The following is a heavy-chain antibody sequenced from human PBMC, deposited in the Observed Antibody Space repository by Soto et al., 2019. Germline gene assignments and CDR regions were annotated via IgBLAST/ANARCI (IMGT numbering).Heavy chain of an antibody. CDR2: ICSDGSTT. J-gene: IGHJ4*02. Sequence: EVPLVESGGGLVQPGGSLTLSCAASGFTVSSNWMHWVRQAPGKGLVWVSRICSDGSTTNYADSVKGRFTISRDNAKSTLYLQMNSLRAEDTAVYYCARGYNNYGAVLLFRGQGALVTVSS. V-gene: IGHV3-74*01. CDR3: ARGYNNYGAVLLF. CDR1: GFTVSSNW. D-gene: IGHD4-4*01.